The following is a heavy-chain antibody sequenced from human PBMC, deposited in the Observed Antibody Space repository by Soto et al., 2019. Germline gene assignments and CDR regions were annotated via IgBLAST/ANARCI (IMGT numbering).Heavy chain of an antibody. CDR2: IYHSGST. D-gene: IGHD6-19*01. CDR3: ARFGAGYIAVAGTLYYFDY. J-gene: IGHJ4*02. CDR1: SGSISSSNW. Sequence: SETLSLTCAVSSGSISSSNWWSWVRQPPGKGPEWIGEIYHSGSTNYNPSLKSRVTISVDKSKNQFSLKLSSVTAADTAVYYCARFGAGYIAVAGTLYYFDYWGQGTLVTVSS. V-gene: IGHV4-4*02.